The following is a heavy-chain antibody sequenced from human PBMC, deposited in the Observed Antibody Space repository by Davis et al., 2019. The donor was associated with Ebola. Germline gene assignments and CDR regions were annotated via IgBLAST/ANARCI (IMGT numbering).Heavy chain of an antibody. CDR1: RLTFSSYA. J-gene: IGHJ6*02. CDR3: ARDPKGYYYGMDV. CDR2: ISGSGTYT. Sequence: GESLKISCAASRLTFSSYAMSWVRQAPGKGLEWVSTISGSGTYTYYADSVKGRFTISRDNAKNSLYLQMNSLRAEDTAVYYCARDPKGYYYGMDVWGQGTTVTVSS. V-gene: IGHV3-23*01.